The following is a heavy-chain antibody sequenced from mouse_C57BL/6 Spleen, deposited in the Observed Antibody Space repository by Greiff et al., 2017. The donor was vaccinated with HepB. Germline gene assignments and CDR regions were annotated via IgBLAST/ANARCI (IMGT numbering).Heavy chain of an antibody. V-gene: IGHV1-59*01. D-gene: IGHD3-2*02. Sequence: QVQLQQPGAELVRPGTSVKLSCKASGYTFTSYWMPWVKQRPGQGLEWIGVIDPSDSYTNYNQKFKGKATLTVDTSSSTAYMQISSLTSEDSAVYYCARAAQATAWFAYWGQGTLVTVSA. CDR1: GYTFTSYW. CDR2: IDPSDSYT. CDR3: ARAAQATAWFAY. J-gene: IGHJ3*01.